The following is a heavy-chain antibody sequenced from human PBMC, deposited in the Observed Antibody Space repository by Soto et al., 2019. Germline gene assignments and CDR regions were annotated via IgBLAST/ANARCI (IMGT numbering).Heavy chain of an antibody. D-gene: IGHD3-10*01. V-gene: IGHV1-69*02. J-gene: IGHJ6*03. CDR1: GGTFSSYT. CDR2: IIPILGIA. Sequence: QVQLVQSGAEVKKPGSSVKVSCKASGGTFSSYTISWVRQAPGQGLEWMGRIIPILGIANYAQKFQGRVTITSDKSTSTAYMELSSLRSEDTAVYYCANGYYGSESYYNSPFYMDVWGKGTTVTVSS. CDR3: ANGYYGSESYYNSPFYMDV.